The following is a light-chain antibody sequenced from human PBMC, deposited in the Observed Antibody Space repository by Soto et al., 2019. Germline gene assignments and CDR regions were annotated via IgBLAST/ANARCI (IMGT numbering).Light chain of an antibody. CDR3: SSFVDSNIFV. J-gene: IGLJ1*01. V-gene: IGLV2-8*01. Sequence: QSALTQLPSASGSPGQSVTISCTGSRSDVGRYNYVSWYQLHPGKVPKLLIYEVTKRPSGIPDRFSGSKSGNTASLTVSGLQAEDEADYYCSSFVDSNIFVFGSGTKVTVL. CDR2: EVT. CDR1: RSDVGRYNY.